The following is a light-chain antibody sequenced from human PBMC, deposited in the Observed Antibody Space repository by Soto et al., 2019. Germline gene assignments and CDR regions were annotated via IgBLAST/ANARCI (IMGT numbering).Light chain of an antibody. CDR3: AAWDYSLNGWV. Sequence: QSVLTQPPSASGTPGQRVTISCSGSSSNIGSNTGNWYQQLPGTAPKLLIYSNNQRHSGVPDRFSGSKSGTSASLAISGLQSEDEADYYCAAWDYSLNGWVFGGGTKLTVL. V-gene: IGLV1-44*01. CDR1: SSNIGSNT. CDR2: SNN. J-gene: IGLJ3*02.